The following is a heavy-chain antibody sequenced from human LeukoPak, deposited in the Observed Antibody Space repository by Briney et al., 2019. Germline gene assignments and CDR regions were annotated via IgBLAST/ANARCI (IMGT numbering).Heavy chain of an antibody. J-gene: IGHJ2*01. Sequence: PGGSLRLFCAASGFTFNNYAMSWVRQAPGKGLECVSNISNSYNTYYADSVKGRFTISRDYSKNMLYPQMDSLRADDTAIYYCAKRAGQQLTYWYIDLWGRGTLGSVSS. CDR3: AKRAGQQLTYWYIDL. CDR2: ISNSYNT. D-gene: IGHD6-13*01. CDR1: GFTFNNYA. V-gene: IGHV3-23*01.